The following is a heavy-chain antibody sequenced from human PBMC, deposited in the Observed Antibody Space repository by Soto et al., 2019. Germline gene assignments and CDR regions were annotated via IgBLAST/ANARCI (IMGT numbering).Heavy chain of an antibody. Sequence: QVQLVQSGAELKKPGSSVKVSCTVSGGTDGTYSINGVRQAPGQGLEWMGAIIPILSTTNYAQRFQGRVTITADESTGTVYLELTSLKFEDTAVYYCASRAMAVTWFDPWGQGTLVTVSS. CDR1: GGTDGTYS. D-gene: IGHD6-19*01. CDR3: ASRAMAVTWFDP. J-gene: IGHJ5*02. V-gene: IGHV1-69*01. CDR2: IIPILSTT.